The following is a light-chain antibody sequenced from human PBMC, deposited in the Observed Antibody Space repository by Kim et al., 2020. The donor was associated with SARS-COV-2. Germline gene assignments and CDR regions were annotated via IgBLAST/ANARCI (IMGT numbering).Light chain of an antibody. CDR3: QVWDSSSDHRV. CDR1: NMGSKS. CDR2: YDS. V-gene: IGLV3-21*04. J-gene: IGLJ3*02. Sequence: APRKAARITCGGNNMGSKSVPWYQQKPGQAPVLVIYYDSDRPSGIPERFSGSNSGNTATLTISRVEAGDEADYYCQVWDSSSDHRVFGGGTQLTVL.